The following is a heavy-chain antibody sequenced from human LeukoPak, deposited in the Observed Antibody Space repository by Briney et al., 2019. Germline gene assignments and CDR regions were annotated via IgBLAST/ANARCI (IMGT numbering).Heavy chain of an antibody. CDR2: IYYSGSS. J-gene: IGHJ4*02. D-gene: IGHD3-22*01. Sequence: SETLSLTCTVSGGSISSYYWSWIRQPPGKGLEWIGYIYYSGSSNYNPSLKSRVTISVDTSKNQFSLKLSSVTAADTAVYYCARALSYYYDSSGPPDYFDYWGQGTLVTVSS. CDR3: ARALSYYYDSSGPPDYFDY. CDR1: GGSISSYY. V-gene: IGHV4-59*01.